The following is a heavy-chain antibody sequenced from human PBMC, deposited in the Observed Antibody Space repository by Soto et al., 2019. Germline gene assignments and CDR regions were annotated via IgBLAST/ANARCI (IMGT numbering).Heavy chain of an antibody. D-gene: IGHD6-13*01. J-gene: IGHJ3*01. CDR1: GYTFNKYG. Sequence: QVQLVQSGAEAKRPGASVKVSCKASGYTFNKYGFNWVRQAPGQGLEWMGRISAFNDYTNLAQKFQGRITLTTDASTNTAYMELQILKSDDTAMYYCARGRGVVIPAGTPDAFDVWGQGTMVIVSS. CDR3: ARGRGVVIPAGTPDAFDV. V-gene: IGHV1-18*01. CDR2: ISAFNDYT.